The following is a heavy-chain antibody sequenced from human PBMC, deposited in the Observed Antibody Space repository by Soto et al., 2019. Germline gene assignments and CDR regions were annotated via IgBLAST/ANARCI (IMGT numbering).Heavy chain of an antibody. D-gene: IGHD3-10*01. Sequence: SVKVSCKASGGTFSSYSISWVRQAPGQGLEWMGGIIPIFGTANYAQKFQGRVTITADESTSTAYMELSSLRSEDTAVYYCARDLLWFGELRRGMDVWGQGTTVTVSS. V-gene: IGHV1-69*13. CDR1: GGTFSSYS. CDR2: IIPIFGTA. CDR3: ARDLLWFGELRRGMDV. J-gene: IGHJ6*02.